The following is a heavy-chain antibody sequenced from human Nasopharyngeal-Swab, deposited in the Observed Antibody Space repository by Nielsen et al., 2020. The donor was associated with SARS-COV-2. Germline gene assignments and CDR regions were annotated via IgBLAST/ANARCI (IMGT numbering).Heavy chain of an antibody. CDR3: VRGSYGHYDS. J-gene: IGHJ5*01. V-gene: IGHV3-21*06. D-gene: IGHD4-17*01. Sequence: GGPLRLSCAASGFTFSSYTRNWVRQAPGKGLEWVSSFSPTSDYNYYAESVKGRFTISRDNAKNSLFLQMNSLRAEETAIYYCVRGSYGHYDSWGQGALITVSS. CDR2: FSPTSDYN. CDR1: GFTFSSYT.